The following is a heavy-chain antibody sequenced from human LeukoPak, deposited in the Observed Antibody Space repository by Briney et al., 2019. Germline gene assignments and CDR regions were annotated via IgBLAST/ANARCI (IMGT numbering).Heavy chain of an antibody. CDR2: MKGDGSPT. D-gene: IGHD2-8*02. J-gene: IGHJ4*02. CDR1: GFSFGNFW. CDR3: ARLFGGVTTFDY. V-gene: IGHV3-7*01. Sequence: GGSLRLSCAASGFSFGNFWMSWVRQAPGGGLQWVASMKGDGSPTYYVDSVKGRFIISRDNARNSLYLQMNSLRAEDTAVYYCARLFGGVTTFDYWGQGALVTVSS.